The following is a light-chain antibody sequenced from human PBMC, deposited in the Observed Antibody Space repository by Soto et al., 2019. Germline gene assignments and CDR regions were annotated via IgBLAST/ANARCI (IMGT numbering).Light chain of an antibody. Sequence: DIQMTQSPSSLSASVGDRVTITCQASQDISNYLNWYQQKPGKAPKLLIYDASNLETGVPSRISGSGSGTDFTFTISSLQPEDIATYYCQQYDNLPWTFGQGTKVDI. CDR3: QQYDNLPWT. V-gene: IGKV1-33*01. CDR1: QDISNY. CDR2: DAS. J-gene: IGKJ1*01.